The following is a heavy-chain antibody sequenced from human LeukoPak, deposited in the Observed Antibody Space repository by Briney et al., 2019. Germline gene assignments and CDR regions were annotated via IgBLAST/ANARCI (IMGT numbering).Heavy chain of an antibody. Sequence: KPSETLSLTCAVYGGSFSGYYWSWIRQPPGKELEWIGEINHSGSTNYNPSLKSRVTISVDTSKNQFSLKLSSVTAADTAVYYCGRRKSYCSGGSCYFDYWGQGTLVTVSS. V-gene: IGHV4-34*01. CDR3: GRRKSYCSGGSCYFDY. D-gene: IGHD2-15*01. CDR2: INHSGST. J-gene: IGHJ4*02. CDR1: GGSFSGYY.